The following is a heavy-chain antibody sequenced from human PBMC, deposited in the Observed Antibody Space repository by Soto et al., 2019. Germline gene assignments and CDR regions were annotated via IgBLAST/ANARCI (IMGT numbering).Heavy chain of an antibody. V-gene: IGHV1-46*01. CDR1: GYTFTSYY. CDR3: ARVQLTLKKLFEY. Sequence: ASVKVSCKASGYTFTSYYRHWVRQAPGQGLEWMGIINPGGGSTTYAQKFQGRVTMTRDTSTSTVYMALSSLRSEDTAVYYCARVQLTLKKLFEYLGQATLVSVSS. J-gene: IGHJ4*02. D-gene: IGHD5-18*01. CDR2: INPGGGST.